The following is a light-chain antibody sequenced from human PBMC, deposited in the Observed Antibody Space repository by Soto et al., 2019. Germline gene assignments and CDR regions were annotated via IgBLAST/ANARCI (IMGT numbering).Light chain of an antibody. V-gene: IGKV3-20*01. J-gene: IGKJ2*01. CDR2: AAS. Sequence: IVLTQSPGTLSLSPGERATLSCRASRSFASSYLAWYQQKPGQAPRLLIYAASGRATGIPVRFIGSGSGTDFTRPLSRLETDDFAVYYCHHYDSSPPYTFGQGTKLVI. CDR1: RSFASSY. CDR3: HHYDSSPPYT.